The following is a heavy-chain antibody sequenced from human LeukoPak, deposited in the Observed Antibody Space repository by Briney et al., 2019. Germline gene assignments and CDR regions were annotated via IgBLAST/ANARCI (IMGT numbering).Heavy chain of an antibody. Sequence: SETLSLTCTVSGGSINSGSYFWSWIRQPAVKGLEWIGYIYDSGSTNYNPSLKSRVTISVDTSKNKFSLKLSSVTAADTAVYYCARGGSYLGHCDYWGQGSLVTVSS. J-gene: IGHJ4*02. V-gene: IGHV4-61*10. CDR2: IYDSGST. CDR3: ARGGSYLGHCDY. CDR1: GGSINSGSYF. D-gene: IGHD1-26*01.